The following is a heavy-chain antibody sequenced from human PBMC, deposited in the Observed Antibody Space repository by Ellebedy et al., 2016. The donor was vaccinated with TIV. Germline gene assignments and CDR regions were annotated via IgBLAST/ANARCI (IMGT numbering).Heavy chain of an antibody. D-gene: IGHD5-12*01. CDR2: INQGGSET. CDR1: GFTFNIFW. Sequence: PGGSLRLSCAASGFTFNIFWMGWVRQAPGKGLEWVATINQGGSETYYVDSVKGRFTISRDNSKNSLYLQMNSLRADDTALYYCASAARGSGAYESFWGQGTLVTVSS. CDR3: ASAARGSGAYESF. V-gene: IGHV3-7*01. J-gene: IGHJ4*02.